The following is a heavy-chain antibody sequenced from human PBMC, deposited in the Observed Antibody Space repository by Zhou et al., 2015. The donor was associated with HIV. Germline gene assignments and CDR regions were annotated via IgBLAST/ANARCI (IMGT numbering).Heavy chain of an antibody. V-gene: IGHV1-69*08. CDR1: GGTFSSYS. CDR3: VKETLEGTVGGLAGKGDWYFDL. J-gene: IGHJ2*01. Sequence: QVQLVQSGAEVKKPGSSVKVSCKPSGGTFSSYSISWVRQAPGKGLEWMGRIIPIVGITDYAQKFQERFTITADTSTTTASMELNSLTSDDTAVYYCVKETLEGTVGGLAGKGDWYFDLWGPGTLVTVSS. D-gene: IGHD3-16*01. CDR2: IIPIVGIT.